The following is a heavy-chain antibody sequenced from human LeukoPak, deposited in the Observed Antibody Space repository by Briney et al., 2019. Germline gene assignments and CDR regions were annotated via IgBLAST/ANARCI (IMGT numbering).Heavy chain of an antibody. V-gene: IGHV4-38-2*01. Sequence: SETLSLTCAVSGYSISSGYYWGWIRQPPGKGLEYTGSTHHSGSSYYNPPLQSRVTLSVDTSNNHFSLRLTSVTAADTAVHYCARHTNNYILRPFDDWGQRILVTVSS. CDR3: ARHTNNYILRPFDD. CDR1: GYSISSGYY. D-gene: IGHD2/OR15-2a*01. CDR2: THHSGSS. J-gene: IGHJ4*02.